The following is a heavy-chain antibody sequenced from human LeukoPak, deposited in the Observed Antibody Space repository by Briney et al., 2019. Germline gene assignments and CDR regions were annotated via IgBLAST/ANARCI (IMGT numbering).Heavy chain of an antibody. Sequence: GGSLRLSCAASGFTLSEYWMTWVRQAPGKGLEWVANIDQDGSEKSYVDSVKGRFTISRDNAGNSLYLQMNSLRAEDTAVYLCANYRQNTYDSSSSFYYYFDFWGQGTLVSVSS. J-gene: IGHJ4*02. CDR3: ANYRQNTYDSSSSFYYYFDF. V-gene: IGHV3-7*01. CDR2: IDQDGSEK. CDR1: GFTLSEYW. D-gene: IGHD3-22*01.